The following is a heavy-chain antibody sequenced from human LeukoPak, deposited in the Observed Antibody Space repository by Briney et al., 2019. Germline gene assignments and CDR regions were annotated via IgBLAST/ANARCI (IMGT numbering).Heavy chain of an antibody. CDR2: INPDGSWG. CDR3: ARDKNYYGMDV. V-gene: IGHV3-7*01. CDR1: RFILSNHW. J-gene: IGHJ6*02. Sequence: PGGSLRLSCRASRFILSNHWMSWVRQAPGKGLEWVAIINPDGSWGTFVDSVKGRFTISRDNAKNSLFLQMSSLRAEDTAVYYCARDKNYYGMDVWGQGTTVTVSS.